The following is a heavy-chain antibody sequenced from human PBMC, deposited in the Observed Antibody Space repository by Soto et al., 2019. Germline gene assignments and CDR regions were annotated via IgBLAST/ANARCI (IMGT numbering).Heavy chain of an antibody. Sequence: QVQLVQYGAEVKKPGASVKVSCKASRYTFTSYDINWVRQASGQGIEWMGWMSPNSGNTGYAQKFQGRVTMTRNTSISTAYMELSSLRSEDTAVYYCASARSSGWLDYWGQGTLVTVSS. CDR2: MSPNSGNT. D-gene: IGHD6-19*01. CDR3: ASARSSGWLDY. CDR1: RYTFTSYD. J-gene: IGHJ4*02. V-gene: IGHV1-8*01.